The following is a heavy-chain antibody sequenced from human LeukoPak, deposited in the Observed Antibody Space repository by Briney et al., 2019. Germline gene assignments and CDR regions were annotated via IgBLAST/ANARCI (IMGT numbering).Heavy chain of an antibody. CDR2: TSYDGTSE. Sequence: RGSLRLSCAASGFSFRRYDMHWVRQAPGKGLEWVAATSYDGTSELYADFVKGRFSISRDNSRNTLSLQMDTLRPEDTAIYYCARAKGLAGSCLDNWFDPWGQGTRVIVSS. V-gene: IGHV3-30*04. D-gene: IGHD1-26*01. J-gene: IGHJ5*02. CDR3: ARAKGLAGSCLDNWFDP. CDR1: GFSFRRYD.